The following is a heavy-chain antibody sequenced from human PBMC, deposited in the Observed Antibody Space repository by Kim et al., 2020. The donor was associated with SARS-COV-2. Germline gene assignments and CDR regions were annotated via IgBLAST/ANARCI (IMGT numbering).Heavy chain of an antibody. CDR3: ARGDRVATIFHYYYYMDV. D-gene: IGHD5-12*01. CDR1: GGSISGYY. J-gene: IGHJ6*03. CDR2: IYYSGST. Sequence: SETLSLTCTVSGGSISGYYWSWIRQPPGKGLEWIGYIYYSGSTNYNPSLKSRVTISVDTSKNQFSLKLSSVTAADTAVYYCARGDRVATIFHYYYYMDVWGKGTTVTVSS. V-gene: IGHV4-59*01.